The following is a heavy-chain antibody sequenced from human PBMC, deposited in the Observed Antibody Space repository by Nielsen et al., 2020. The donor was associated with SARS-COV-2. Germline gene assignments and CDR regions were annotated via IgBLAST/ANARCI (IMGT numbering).Heavy chain of an antibody. V-gene: IGHV1-2*06. D-gene: IGHD3/OR15-3a*01. CDR3: ARARATIFGLVMSYGMDV. CDR1: GYTFTDYY. J-gene: IGHJ6*02. Sequence: ASVKVSCKASGYTFTDYYLHWVRQAPGQGLEWMGRINPNSGDTNYAQKFQGTVTMTRDASISTVYMELTSDDTAVYYCARARATIFGLVMSYGMDVWGQGTTVAVSS. CDR2: INPNSGDT.